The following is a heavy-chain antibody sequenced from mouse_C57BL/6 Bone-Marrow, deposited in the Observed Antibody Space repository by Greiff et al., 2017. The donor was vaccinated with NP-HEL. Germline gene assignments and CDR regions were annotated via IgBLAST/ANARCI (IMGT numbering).Heavy chain of an antibody. CDR1: GYSIPSGYY. CDR3: ARGGFPFAY. J-gene: IGHJ3*01. V-gene: IGHV3-6*01. Sequence: EVQLQQSGPGLVKPSQSLSLTCSVTGYSIPSGYYWNWIRQFPGNKLEWMGYISYDGSNNYNPSLKNRISITRDTSKNQFFLKLNSVTTEDTATYYCARGGFPFAYWGQGTLVTVSA. CDR2: ISYDGSN.